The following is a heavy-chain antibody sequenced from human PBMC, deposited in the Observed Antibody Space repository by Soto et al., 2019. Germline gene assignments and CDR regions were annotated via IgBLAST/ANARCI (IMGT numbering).Heavy chain of an antibody. CDR3: ARRRGGINSSSWYFEPLGGYPTTKVWYFDL. Sequence: QLQLQESGPGLVKPSETLSLTCTVSGGSISSSSYYWGWIRQPPGKGLEWIGSIYYSGSTYYNPSLKSRVTISVDTSKSQFSLKLSSVTAADTAVYYCARRRGGINSSSWYFEPLGGYPTTKVWYFDLWGRGTLVTVSS. J-gene: IGHJ2*01. CDR2: IYYSGST. D-gene: IGHD6-13*01. CDR1: GGSISSSSYY. V-gene: IGHV4-39*01.